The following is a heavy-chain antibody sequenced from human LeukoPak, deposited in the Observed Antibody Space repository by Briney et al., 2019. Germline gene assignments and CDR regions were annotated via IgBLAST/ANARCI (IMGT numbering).Heavy chain of an antibody. V-gene: IGHV3-23*01. CDR1: GFTISRYG. CDR2: ISGSGGNT. CDR3: AKDYVGDCSGGSCSYFDY. J-gene: IGHJ4*02. Sequence: GGSLRLSCAGSGFTISRYGMSWVRQAPGRGLEWVSSISGSGGNTYYADSVKGRFSISRDNSNKMLYLQLNSLRAEDTAIYYCAKDYVGDCSGGSCSYFDYWGQGTLVTVSS. D-gene: IGHD2-15*01.